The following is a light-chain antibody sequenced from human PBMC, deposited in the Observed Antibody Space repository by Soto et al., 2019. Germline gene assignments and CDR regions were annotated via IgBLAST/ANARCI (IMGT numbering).Light chain of an antibody. Sequence: EIVMTQSPATLSVSPGERATLSCRASQSVSSNLAWYQQKPGQAPRLLIYGASTRATGIPARFSGSGSGTEFILTISSLQSEDFAVDYCQQYSKWPLTFGGGTKVDIK. CDR1: QSVSSN. CDR2: GAS. CDR3: QQYSKWPLT. V-gene: IGKV3-15*01. J-gene: IGKJ4*01.